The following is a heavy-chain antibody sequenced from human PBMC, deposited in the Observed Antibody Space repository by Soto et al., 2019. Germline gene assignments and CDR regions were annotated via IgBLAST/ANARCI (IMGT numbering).Heavy chain of an antibody. CDR3: ARVTVGRSSSWFAC. CDR1: GGSFSGYF. J-gene: IGHJ5*01. CDR2: INHSGST. V-gene: IGHV4-34*01. D-gene: IGHD6-13*01. Sequence: QVQLQQWGAGLLKPSETLSLTCAVYGGSFSGYFWSWIRQPPGKGLEWIGEINHSGSTNYNPSLKSRVTISVDTSKNQFSLKLSSVTAADTASYYCARVTVGRSSSWFACWGQGTLVTVSS.